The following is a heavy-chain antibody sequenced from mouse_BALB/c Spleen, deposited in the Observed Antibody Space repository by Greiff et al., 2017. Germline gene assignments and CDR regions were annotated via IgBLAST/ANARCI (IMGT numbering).Heavy chain of an antibody. D-gene: IGHD2-14*01. CDR2: INPGSGGT. J-gene: IGHJ3*01. CDR3: ARGEVRRGLAY. Sequence: QVQLKESGAELVRPGTSVKVSCKASGYAFTNYLIEWVKQRPGQGLEWIGVINPGSGGTNYNEKFKGKATLTADKSSSTAYMQLSSLTSDDSAVYFCARGEVRRGLAYWGQGTLVTVSA. V-gene: IGHV1-54*01. CDR1: GYAFTNYL.